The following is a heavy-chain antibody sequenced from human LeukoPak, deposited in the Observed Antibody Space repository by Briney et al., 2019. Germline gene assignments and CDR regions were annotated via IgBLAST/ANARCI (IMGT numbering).Heavy chain of an antibody. CDR2: ISSSSSYI. D-gene: IGHD5-24*01. J-gene: IGHJ4*02. CDR3: AREGGGYSTTDY. CDR1: GFTFSTYW. Sequence: GGSLRLSRAASGFTFSTYWMNWFRQTPGKGLEWVSSISSSSSYIYYADSVKGRFTISRDNAKNSLYLQMNSLRAEDTAVYYCAREGGGYSTTDYWGQGTLVTVSS. V-gene: IGHV3-21*01.